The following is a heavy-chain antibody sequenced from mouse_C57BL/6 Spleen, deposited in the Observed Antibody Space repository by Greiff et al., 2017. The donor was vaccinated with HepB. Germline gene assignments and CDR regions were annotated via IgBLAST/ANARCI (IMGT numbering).Heavy chain of an antibody. CDR2: INPYNGGT. CDR3: ARPGDAMDY. CDR1: GYTFTDYY. V-gene: IGHV1-19*01. Sequence: EVQLQQSGPVLVKPGASVKMSCKASGYTFTDYYMNWVKQSHGKSLEWIGVINPYNGGTSYNQKFKGKATLTVDKSSSTAYMELNSLTSEDSAVYYCARPGDAMDYWGQGTSVTVSS. J-gene: IGHJ4*01.